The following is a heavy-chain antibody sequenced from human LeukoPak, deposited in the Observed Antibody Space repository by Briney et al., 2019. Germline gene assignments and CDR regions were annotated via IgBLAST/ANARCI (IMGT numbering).Heavy chain of an antibody. J-gene: IGHJ4*02. CDR1: EFTVGSNY. CDR2: IYSGGST. CDR3: LGHFDY. V-gene: IGHV3-66*01. Sequence: GGSLRLSCAASEFTVGSNYMSWVRQAPGKGLEWVSVIYSGGSTYYADSVKGRFTISRDNSKNTLYLQMNSLRAEDTAVYYCLGHFDYWGQGTLVTVSS.